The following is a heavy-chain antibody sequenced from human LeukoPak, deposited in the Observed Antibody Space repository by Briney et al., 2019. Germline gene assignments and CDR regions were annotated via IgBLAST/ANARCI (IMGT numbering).Heavy chain of an antibody. D-gene: IGHD3-22*01. V-gene: IGHV1-2*02. CDR2: INPNSGGT. CDR3: AREYYDSSGYYHIDY. CDR1: GYTFTGYY. Sequence: ASVKVSCKASGYTFTGYYMHWVRQAPGQGLEWMGWINPNSGGTNYAQKFQGRVTMTRDTSISTAYMELSRLRSDDTAVYYCAREYYDSSGYYHIDYWGQGTLVTVSP. J-gene: IGHJ4*02.